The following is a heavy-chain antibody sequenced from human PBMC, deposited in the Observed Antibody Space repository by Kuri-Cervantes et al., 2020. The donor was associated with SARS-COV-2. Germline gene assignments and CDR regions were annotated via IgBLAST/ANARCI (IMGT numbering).Heavy chain of an antibody. CDR3: ARDYYDSSGYYQGLYYYYGMDV. CDR2: FDPEDGET. J-gene: IGHJ6*02. V-gene: IGHV1-24*01. Sequence: ASVKVSCKVSGYTLTELSMHWVRQAPGKGLEWMGGFDPEDGETIYAQKFQGRVTMTEDTSTDTAYMELSSLRSEDTAVYYCARDYYDSSGYYQGLYYYYGMDVWGQGTTVTVSS. D-gene: IGHD3-22*01. CDR1: GYTLTELS.